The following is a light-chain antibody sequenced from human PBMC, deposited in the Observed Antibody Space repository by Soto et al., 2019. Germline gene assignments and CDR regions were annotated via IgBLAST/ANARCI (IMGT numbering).Light chain of an antibody. Sequence: EIVLTQSPGTLSLSPGERATLSCRASQIVRSTYLAWYQQNLGQAPRLLIYGASTRATGIPARFSGSGSGTEFTLTSSSLQSEDFAVYYCQQYNNWPRTFGRGTKVDIK. J-gene: IGKJ1*01. CDR1: QIVRSTY. CDR3: QQYNNWPRT. CDR2: GAS. V-gene: IGKV3-15*01.